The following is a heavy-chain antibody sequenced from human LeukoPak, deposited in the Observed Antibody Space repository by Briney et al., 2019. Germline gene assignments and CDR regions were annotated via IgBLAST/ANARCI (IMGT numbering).Heavy chain of an antibody. CDR3: ASGDYYGSGSSN. J-gene: IGHJ4*02. Sequence: GGSLRLSCAASGFTFRSYSMDWVRQAPGKGLEWVSSISSSSSYIYYADSVKGRFTISRDNAKNSLYLQMNSLRAEDTAVYYCASGDYYGSGSSNWGQGTLVTVSS. V-gene: IGHV3-21*01. CDR1: GFTFRSYS. CDR2: ISSSSSYI. D-gene: IGHD3-10*01.